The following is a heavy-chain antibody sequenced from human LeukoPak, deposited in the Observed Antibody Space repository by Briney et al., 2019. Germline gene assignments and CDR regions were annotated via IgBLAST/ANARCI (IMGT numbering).Heavy chain of an antibody. J-gene: IGHJ4*02. Sequence: ASVTVSRTASGYTFTSYDINWVRQVTGQGLVWMGWMNPKSGNTGYAQKFQGRVTITRNTSISTAYMEVSSLRYEDTAVYYCARSFAIVVVIISDYWGQGTLVTVSS. D-gene: IGHD3-22*01. CDR1: GYTFTSYD. V-gene: IGHV1-8*03. CDR3: ARSFAIVVVIISDY. CDR2: MNPKSGNT.